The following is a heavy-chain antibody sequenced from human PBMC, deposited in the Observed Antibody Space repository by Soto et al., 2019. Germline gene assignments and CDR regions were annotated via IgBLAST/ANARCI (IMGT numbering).Heavy chain of an antibody. CDR1: GGPISSGGYY. D-gene: IGHD3-10*01. J-gene: IGHJ4*02. V-gene: IGHV4-31*03. Sequence: QVQLQESGPGLVKPSQTLSLTCTVSGGPISSGGYYWSWIRQHPGKGLEWIGYIYYSGSTYYNPSLKSRVTISVVTSKNQFSLKLSSVTAADTAVYYCARGEGLLWFGETTYYFDYWGQGTLVTVSS. CDR3: ARGEGLLWFGETTYYFDY. CDR2: IYYSGST.